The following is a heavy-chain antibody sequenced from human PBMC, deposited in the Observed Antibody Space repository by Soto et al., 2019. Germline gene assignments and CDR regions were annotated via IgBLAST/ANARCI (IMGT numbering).Heavy chain of an antibody. Sequence: EVQLVESGGGLVQPGGSLRLSCAASGFTFSSYWMSWVRQAPGKGLEWVANIKQDGSENYYVDSVKGRFTISRDKAKNSLYLQMNSLRAEDTAVYYCAGGLDEYYFDYWGQGTLVTVSS. CDR3: AGGLDEYYFDY. J-gene: IGHJ4*02. CDR1: GFTFSSYW. D-gene: IGHD6-19*01. CDR2: IKQDGSEN. V-gene: IGHV3-7*01.